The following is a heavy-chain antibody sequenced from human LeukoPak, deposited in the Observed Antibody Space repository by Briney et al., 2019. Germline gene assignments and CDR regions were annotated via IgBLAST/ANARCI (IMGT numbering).Heavy chain of an antibody. CDR3: ASLSGYYDGSAYYSY. V-gene: IGHV5-51*01. CDR1: GYSVTNYW. CDR2: IYPGDSDT. Sequence: GESLKISCKGSGYSVTNYWIVWVRQMPGKGLEGVGMIYPGDSDTKYSPSFQGQVTSSADKSISTGYLQWSRLKASDTAMYYCASLSGYYDGSAYYSYWGQGTLVSVSS. J-gene: IGHJ4*02. D-gene: IGHD3-22*01.